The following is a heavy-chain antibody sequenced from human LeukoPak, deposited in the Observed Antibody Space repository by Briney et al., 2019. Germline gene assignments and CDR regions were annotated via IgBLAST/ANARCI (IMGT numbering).Heavy chain of an antibody. J-gene: IGHJ4*02. CDR1: GYTFTSYG. V-gene: IGHV1-18*01. CDR3: ARHDCSGGSCYSDYFDY. D-gene: IGHD2-15*01. CDR2: ISAYNGNT. Sequence: GASVKVSCKASGYTFTSYGISWVRQAPGQGLEWIGWISAYNGNTNYAQKLQGRVTMTTDTSTSTAYMELRSLRSDDTAVYYCARHDCSGGSCYSDYFDYWGQGTLVTVSS.